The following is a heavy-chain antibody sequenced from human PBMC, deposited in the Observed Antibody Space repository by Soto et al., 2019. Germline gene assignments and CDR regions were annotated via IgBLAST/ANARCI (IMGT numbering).Heavy chain of an antibody. V-gene: IGHV1-18*04. CDR3: ARSCSGGSCHSAY. CDR2: ISPFTGDT. Sequence: ASVKVSCKASGYTFSNYGINWVRQAPGQGLEWMGWISPFTGDTHYTQSLQGRVTMTTDTSTSTAYIELRSLRSADTAVYYCARSCSGGSCHSAYWGQGTLVTVSS. J-gene: IGHJ4*02. CDR1: GYTFSNYG. D-gene: IGHD2-15*01.